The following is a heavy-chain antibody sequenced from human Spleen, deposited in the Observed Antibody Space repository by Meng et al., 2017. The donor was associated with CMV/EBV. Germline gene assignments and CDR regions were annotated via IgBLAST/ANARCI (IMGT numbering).Heavy chain of an antibody. CDR1: GFTFSDYY. V-gene: IGHV3-69-1*01. J-gene: IGHJ6*02. CDR3: ARLLEWFRFYYYGMDV. Sequence: GGSLRLSCAVSGFTFSDYYMNWVRQAPGKGLEWVSSISSSSTIYYADSVKGRFTISRDNAKNSLYLQMNSLGAEDTAVYYCARLLEWFRFYYYGMDVWGQGTTVTVSS. D-gene: IGHD3-3*01. CDR2: ISSSSTI.